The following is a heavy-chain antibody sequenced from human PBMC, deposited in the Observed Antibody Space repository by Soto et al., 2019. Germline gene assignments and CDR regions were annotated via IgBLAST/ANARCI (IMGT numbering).Heavy chain of an antibody. CDR3: ARDGAAAAGRAYYFDY. CDR1: GGSISSGGYY. J-gene: IGHJ4*02. D-gene: IGHD6-13*01. CDR2: IYYSGST. Sequence: SETLSLTCTVSGGSISSGGYYWSWIRQHPGKGLEWIGYIYYSGSTYYNPSLKSRVTISVDTSKNQFSLKLSSVTAADTAVYYCARDGAAAAGRAYYFDYWGQGTLVTVSS. V-gene: IGHV4-31*03.